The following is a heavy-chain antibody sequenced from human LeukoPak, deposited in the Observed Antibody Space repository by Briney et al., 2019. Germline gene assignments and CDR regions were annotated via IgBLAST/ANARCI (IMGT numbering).Heavy chain of an antibody. CDR2: IRYDGSNK. D-gene: IGHD1-26*01. Sequence: GGSLRLSCAASGFTFSSYGMHWVRQAPGKGLEWVAFIRYDGSNKYYADSVKGRFTISRDNSKNTLYLQMNSLRAEDTAVYYCAKEGPLYPYSGSYYRTAPFDYWGQGTLVTVSS. CDR3: AKEGPLYPYSGSYYRTAPFDY. CDR1: GFTFSSYG. V-gene: IGHV3-30*02. J-gene: IGHJ4*02.